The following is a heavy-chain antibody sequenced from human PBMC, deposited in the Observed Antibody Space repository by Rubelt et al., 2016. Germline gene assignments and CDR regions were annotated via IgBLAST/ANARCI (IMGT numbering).Heavy chain of an antibody. D-gene: IGHD3-22*01. CDR1: GGSIISGGYS. CDR2: IYYSGST. CDR3: VRYGGRGYHPGTFDI. V-gene: IGHV4-31*03. J-gene: IGHJ3*02. Sequence: QVQLQESGPGLAKPSQTLSLTCTVSGGSIISGGYSCSWIRQHPGTGLEWIGYIYYSGSTYYNPSLKSRVTISVGTSKNPFSLKLRHVRGADTAVYYGVRYGGRGYHPGTFDIWGQGTMVTVSS.